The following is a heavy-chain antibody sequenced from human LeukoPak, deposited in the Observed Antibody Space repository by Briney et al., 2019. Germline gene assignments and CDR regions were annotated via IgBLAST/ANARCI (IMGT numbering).Heavy chain of an antibody. CDR3: AKDNEQIAVAGLGDAFDI. CDR2: ISYDGSNK. J-gene: IGHJ3*02. Sequence: PGGSLRLSCAASGFTFSSYGMHWVRQAPGKGLEWVAVISYDGSNKYYADSVKGRFTISRDNSKNTLYLQMNSLRAEDTAVYYCAKDNEQIAVAGLGDAFDIWGQGTMVTVSS. D-gene: IGHD6-19*01. V-gene: IGHV3-30*18. CDR1: GFTFSSYG.